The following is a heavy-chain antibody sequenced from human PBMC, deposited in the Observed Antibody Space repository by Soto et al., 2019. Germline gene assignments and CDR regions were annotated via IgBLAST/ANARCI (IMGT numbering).Heavy chain of an antibody. Sequence: ASVKVSCKASGYTFTSYAMHWVRQAPGQRLEWMGWINAGNGNTKYSQKFQGRVTITRDTSASTAYMGLSSLRSEDTAVYYCASNRGLGDDWFDPWGQGALVTVSS. V-gene: IGHV1-3*01. CDR2: INAGNGNT. D-gene: IGHD7-27*01. CDR1: GYTFTSYA. J-gene: IGHJ5*02. CDR3: ASNRGLGDDWFDP.